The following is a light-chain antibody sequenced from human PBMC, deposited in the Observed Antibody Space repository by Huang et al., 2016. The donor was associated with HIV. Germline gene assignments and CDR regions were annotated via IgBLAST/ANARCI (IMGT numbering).Light chain of an antibody. V-gene: IGKV4-1*01. Sequence: DIVMTQSPDSMTVSLGERATINCKSSQSLLHSSNDENYLAWYQQNPGQPPKVLIYWASTRESGVPDRFIGSGSGTDFTLTISSLQAEDVAIYFCQQYYTTPQTFGQGTKVAIK. CDR2: WAS. CDR1: QSLLHSSNDENY. CDR3: QQYYTTPQT. J-gene: IGKJ1*01.